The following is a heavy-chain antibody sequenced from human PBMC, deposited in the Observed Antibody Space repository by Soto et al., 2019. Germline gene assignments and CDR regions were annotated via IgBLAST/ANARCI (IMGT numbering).Heavy chain of an antibody. J-gene: IGHJ4*02. CDR2: IYYSGST. V-gene: IGHV4-59*01. CDR3: ARGPAAAGTGGYYFDY. D-gene: IGHD6-13*01. Sequence: SETLSLTCTVSGGSISSYYWSWIRQPPGKGLEWIGYIYYSGSTNYNPSLKSRVTISVDTSKNQFSLKLSSVTAAYTAVYYCARGPAAAGTGGYYFDYWGQGTLVTVSS. CDR1: GGSISSYY.